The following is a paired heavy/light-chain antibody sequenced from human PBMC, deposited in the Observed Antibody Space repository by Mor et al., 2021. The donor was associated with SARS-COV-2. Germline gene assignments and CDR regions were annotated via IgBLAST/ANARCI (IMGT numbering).Light chain of an antibody. J-gene: IGLJ3*02. CDR1: SSDVGGYKY. Sequence: QSALTQPPSASGSPGQSVTISCTGTSSDVGGYKYVSWYQQHPGKVPKLMIYEVSKRPSGVPVRFSGSKSGNTASLTVSGLQAEDEADYYCSSYAGSNTLVFGGGTKLTVL. CDR2: EVS. CDR3: SSYAGSNTLV. V-gene: IGLV2-8*01.
Heavy chain of an antibody. Sequence: QLHLQESGPRLVKPWETLSLTCTVSGVSIDGSSYYWGWIRQPPGKGLEWIGNIYYSGSTDYNPSLRGRVTMSVDRSKNHFSLRLTSLTAADTAMYYCAKEGWGRELDVWGQGTLVTVSS. V-gene: IGHV4-39*07. CDR2: IYYSGST. CDR1: GVSIDGSSYY. J-gene: IGHJ4*02. CDR3: AKEGWGRELDV. D-gene: IGHD3-16*01.